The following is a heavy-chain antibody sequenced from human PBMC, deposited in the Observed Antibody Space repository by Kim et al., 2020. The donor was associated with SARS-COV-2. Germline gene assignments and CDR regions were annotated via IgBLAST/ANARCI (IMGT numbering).Heavy chain of an antibody. J-gene: IGHJ4*02. D-gene: IGHD3-22*01. CDR1: GGSISSGGYY. Sequence: SETLSLTCTVSGGSISSGGYYWSWIRQHPGKGLEWIGYIYHSGNTYHNPSLKSRVSISVDTSKNQFSLKLSSVTAADTAIYYCTRDPLYYDSSGYLRGHSYSFDYWGQGTLVTVSS. CDR2: IYHSGNT. CDR3: TRDPLYYDSSGYLRGHSYSFDY. V-gene: IGHV4-31*03.